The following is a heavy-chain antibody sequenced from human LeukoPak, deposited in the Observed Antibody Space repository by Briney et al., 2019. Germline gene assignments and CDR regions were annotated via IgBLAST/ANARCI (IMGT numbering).Heavy chain of an antibody. J-gene: IGHJ6*03. D-gene: IGHD3-3*01. CDR1: GYTSTTYG. V-gene: IGHV1-18*01. Sequence: ASVKVSCKASGYTSTTYGISWVRQAPGQGLEWMGWISAYNGNTNYAQKLQGRVTMTTDTSTSTAYMELRSLRSDDTAVYYCARVGPLDYDFWSGAYYYYYMDVWGKGTTVTVSS. CDR3: ARVGPLDYDFWSGAYYYYYMDV. CDR2: ISAYNGNT.